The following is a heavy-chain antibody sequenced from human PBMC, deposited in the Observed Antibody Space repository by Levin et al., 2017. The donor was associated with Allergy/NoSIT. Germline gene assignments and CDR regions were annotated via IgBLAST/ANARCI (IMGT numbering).Heavy chain of an antibody. D-gene: IGHD4-17*01. CDR1: GFTFSNFA. CDR2: ITNSGRT. V-gene: IGHV3-23*01. J-gene: IGHJ4*02. Sequence: GGSLRLSCAASGFTFSNFAMSWVRQAPGKGLEWVSAITNSGRTYYADSVKGRFTVSRDNSKNMLYLQMNSLRADDTAVYYCVKEMTTVIPVFDYWGQGTLVTVSS. CDR3: VKEMTTVIPVFDY.